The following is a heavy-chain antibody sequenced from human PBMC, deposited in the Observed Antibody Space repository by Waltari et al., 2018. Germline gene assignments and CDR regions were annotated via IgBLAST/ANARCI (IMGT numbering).Heavy chain of an antibody. CDR2: IRSKAYGGTT. D-gene: IGHD3-10*01. CDR1: GFTFGDYA. Sequence: EVQLVESGGGLVQPGRSLRLSCTASGFTFGDYAMSWFRKAPGKGLEWVGFIRSKAYGGTTEYAASVKGRFTISRDDSKSIAYLQMNSLKTEDTAVYYCTGGDYYGSGSYVDYWGQGTLVTVSS. CDR3: TGGDYYGSGSYVDY. J-gene: IGHJ4*02. V-gene: IGHV3-49*03.